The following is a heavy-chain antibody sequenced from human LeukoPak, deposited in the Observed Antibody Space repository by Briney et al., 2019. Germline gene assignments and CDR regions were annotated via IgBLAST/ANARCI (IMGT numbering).Heavy chain of an antibody. V-gene: IGHV4-31*03. J-gene: IGHJ4*02. CDR3: ARDQPTLAFDY. CDR2: IYYSGST. D-gene: IGHD3-16*01. Sequence: SQTLSLTCTVSGGSISSGGCYWSWIRQHPGKGLEWIGYIYYSGSTYYNPSLKSRVTISVDTSKNQFSLKLSSVAAADTAVYYCARDQPTLAFDYWGQGTLVTVSS. CDR1: GGSISSGGCY.